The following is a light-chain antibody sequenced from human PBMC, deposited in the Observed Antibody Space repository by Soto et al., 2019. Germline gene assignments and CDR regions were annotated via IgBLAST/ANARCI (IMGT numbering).Light chain of an antibody. V-gene: IGKV3-20*01. CDR1: QSVNSRD. Sequence: ETVLTQSPGTLSLSPGERATLSCRTSQSVNSRDLAWYQQKSGQAPRLLIYGVSTRATGIPDRFSGSGSGTDFTLTISRLEPEDFAVYYCQLYGNSLLYTFGQGTKLDLK. J-gene: IGKJ2*01. CDR3: QLYGNSLLYT. CDR2: GVS.